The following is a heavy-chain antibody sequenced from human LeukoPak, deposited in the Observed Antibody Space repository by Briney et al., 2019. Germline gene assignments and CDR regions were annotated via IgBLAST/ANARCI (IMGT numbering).Heavy chain of an antibody. V-gene: IGHV3-30*02. CDR2: IRYDGSNT. CDR1: GFSFSDYD. D-gene: IGHD5-12*01. J-gene: IGHJ4*02. Sequence: GGSLRLSCAASGFSFSDYDIHWVRLAPGKGLEWVTFIRYDGSNTYAESVKGRFTISRDNSKNTVYLQMNSLAIEDTAIYYCAKSRWGSVATPDSWGQGTVVTVSS. CDR3: AKSRWGSVATPDS.